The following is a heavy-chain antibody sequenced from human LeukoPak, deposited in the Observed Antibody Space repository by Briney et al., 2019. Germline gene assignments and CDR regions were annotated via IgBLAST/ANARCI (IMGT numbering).Heavy chain of an antibody. CDR2: INHSGST. CDR3: ARVHYDLWSDYFRYFDY. Sequence: SETLSLTCAVYGGSFSGYYWSWIRQPPGKGPEWIGEINHSGSTNYNPSLKSRVTISVDTSKNQFSLKLSSVTAADTAVYYCARVHYDLWSDYFRYFDYWGQGTLVTVSS. V-gene: IGHV4-34*01. CDR1: GGSFSGYY. J-gene: IGHJ4*02. D-gene: IGHD3-3*01.